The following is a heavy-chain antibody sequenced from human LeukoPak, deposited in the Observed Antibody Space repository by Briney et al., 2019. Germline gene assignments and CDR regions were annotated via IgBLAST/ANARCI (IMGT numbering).Heavy chain of an antibody. V-gene: IGHV3-48*01. CDR2: ISGSSSTI. D-gene: IGHD5-18*01. J-gene: IGHJ4*02. CDR3: ASALYSYGSGGADY. Sequence: GGSLRLSCAASGFTFSSYSMNWVRQAPGKGLEWVSYISGSSSTIYYADSVKGRFAISRDNAKNSLYLQMNSLRAEDTAVYYCASALYSYGSGGADYWGQGTLVTVSS. CDR1: GFTFSSYS.